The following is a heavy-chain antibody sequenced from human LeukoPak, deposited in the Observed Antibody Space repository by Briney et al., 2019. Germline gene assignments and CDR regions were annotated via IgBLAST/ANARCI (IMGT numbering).Heavy chain of an antibody. V-gene: IGHV1-2*02. CDR2: INPDSGGT. D-gene: IGHD2/OR15-2a*01. J-gene: IGHJ3*01. Sequence: ASVKVSCKASGYRFTGCYMHWVRQAPGQGLEWMGWINPDSGGTNNAQKFQGRVTMTRDTSISTAYMELSRLRSDDTAVYYCARTFYDTLDSDAFDFWGQGTMVIVSS. CDR3: ARTFYDTLDSDAFDF. CDR1: GYRFTGCY.